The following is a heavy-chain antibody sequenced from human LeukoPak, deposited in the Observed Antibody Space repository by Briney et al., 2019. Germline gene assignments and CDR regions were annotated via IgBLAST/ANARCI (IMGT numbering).Heavy chain of an antibody. V-gene: IGHV4-4*07. Sequence: SETLSLTCTVSGGSISSYFWSWIRQPAGKGLEWIGRIYTSGSTNYNPSLKSRVTMSVDTSKNQFSLKLSSVTAADTAVYYCARAPQGVAAANYFDYWGQGTLVTVSS. CDR2: IYTSGST. J-gene: IGHJ4*02. CDR3: ARAPQGVAAANYFDY. CDR1: GGSISSYF. D-gene: IGHD2-15*01.